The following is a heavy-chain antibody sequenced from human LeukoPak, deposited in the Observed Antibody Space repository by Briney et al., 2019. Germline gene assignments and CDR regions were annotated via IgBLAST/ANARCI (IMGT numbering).Heavy chain of an antibody. CDR3: ARGSYYDSSGYYENDAFDI. D-gene: IGHD3-22*01. CDR2: INSDGSST. J-gene: IGHJ3*02. Sequence: GGSLRLSXAASGFTFSSYWMHWVRQAPGKGVVWVSRINSDGSSTSYADSVKGRFTISRDNAKNTLYLQMNSLRAEDTAVYYCARGSYYDSSGYYENDAFDIWGQGTMVTVSS. CDR1: GFTFSSYW. V-gene: IGHV3-74*01.